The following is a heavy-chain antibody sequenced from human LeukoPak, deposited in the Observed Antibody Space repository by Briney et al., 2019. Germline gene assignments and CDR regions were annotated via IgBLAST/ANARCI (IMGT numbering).Heavy chain of an antibody. V-gene: IGHV3-30-3*01. CDR3: ARGVPYASWSGPHYSDY. Sequence: GGSLRLSCAASGFTFSTCAMHWVRQAPDMGLEWLAMISFDGNNVNHADSVKGRFTISRDNAKNSLYLQMNSLRAEDTAVYCARGVPYASWSGPHYSDYWGQGTLVTVSS. CDR1: GFTFSTCA. J-gene: IGHJ4*02. D-gene: IGHD3-3*01. CDR2: ISFDGNNV.